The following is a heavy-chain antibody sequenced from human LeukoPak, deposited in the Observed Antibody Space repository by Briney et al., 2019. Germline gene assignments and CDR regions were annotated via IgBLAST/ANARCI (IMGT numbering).Heavy chain of an antibody. J-gene: IGHJ3*02. CDR1: GFTFDDYA. D-gene: IGHD4-11*01. CDR2: ISWNSGSI. CDR3: AKYSNYLDAFDI. V-gene: IGHV3-9*01. Sequence: SLRLSCAASGFTFDDYAMHWVRQAPGKGLEWVSGISWNSGSIGYADSVKGRFTISRDNAKNSLYLQMNSLRAEDTALYYCAKYSNYLDAFDIWGQGTMVTVSS.